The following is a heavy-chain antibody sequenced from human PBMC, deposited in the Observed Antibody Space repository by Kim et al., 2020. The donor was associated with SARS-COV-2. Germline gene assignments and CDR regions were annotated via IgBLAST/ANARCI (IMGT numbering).Heavy chain of an antibody. Sequence: GGSLRLSCAASGFTFSSYWMSWVRQAPGKGLEWVTNIKQDGSEKYYVDSVKGRFTISRDNAKNSLYLQMNSLRAEDTAVYYCARSYYDILTGPSYYFDYWGQGTLVTVSS. CDR3: ARSYYDILTGPSYYFDY. CDR2: IKQDGSEK. CDR1: GFTFSSYW. J-gene: IGHJ4*02. V-gene: IGHV3-7*01. D-gene: IGHD3-9*01.